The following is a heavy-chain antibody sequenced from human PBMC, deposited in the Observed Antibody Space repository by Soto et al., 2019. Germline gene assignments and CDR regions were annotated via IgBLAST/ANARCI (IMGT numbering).Heavy chain of an antibody. V-gene: IGHV3-53*01. D-gene: IGHD1-26*01. CDR3: ARDQGPSGSYFGY. J-gene: IGHJ4*02. CDR1: GFTVSSNY. Sequence: EVQLVESGGGLIQPGGSLRLSCAASGFTVSSNYMSWVRQAPGKGLEWVSVIYSGGSTYYADSVKGRFTISRDNSKNTLYLQMNSLRAEDTAVYYCARDQGPSGSYFGYWGQGTLVTVSS. CDR2: IYSGGST.